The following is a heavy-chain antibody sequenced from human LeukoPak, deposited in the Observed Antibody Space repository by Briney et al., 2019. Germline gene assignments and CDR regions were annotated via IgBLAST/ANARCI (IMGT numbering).Heavy chain of an antibody. CDR1: GYSFTSYW. CDR2: IYPGDSDT. D-gene: IGHD6-19*01. J-gene: IGHJ4*02. V-gene: IGHV5-51*01. CDR3: ARHRPHTDSNSVADYYFDY. Sequence: GESLKISCKGSGYSFTSYWIGWVRQMPGKGLEWRGIIYPGDSDTKYSPSFQGQVTISADKVISTAYLQWSNLKASDTAMYYCARHRPHTDSNSVADYYFDYWGQGTLVTVSS.